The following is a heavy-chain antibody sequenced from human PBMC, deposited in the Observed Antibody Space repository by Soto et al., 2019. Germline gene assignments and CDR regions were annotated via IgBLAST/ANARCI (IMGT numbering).Heavy chain of an antibody. CDR1: GFPFSSYW. D-gene: IGHD2-15*01. CDR3: ARDPRPYCSGGSCSEYYFDY. J-gene: IGHJ4*02. Sequence: GGSLRLSCAASGFPFSSYWMSWVRQAPGKGLEWVANIKQDGSEKYYVDSVKGRFTISRDNAKNSLYLQMNSLRAEDTAVYYCARDPRPYCSGGSCSEYYFDYWGQGTLVTVSS. CDR2: IKQDGSEK. V-gene: IGHV3-7*05.